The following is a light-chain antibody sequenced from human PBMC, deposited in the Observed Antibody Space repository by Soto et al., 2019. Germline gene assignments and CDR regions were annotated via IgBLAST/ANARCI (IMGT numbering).Light chain of an antibody. CDR1: SSDVGAYNY. Sequence: QSALTQPASVSGSPGQSITISCTGTSSDVGAYNYVSWYQQHPGKAPKLMIYEVNNRPSGVSNRFSGSKSANTASLTISGPQAEDEADYYCSSHTTSSLPGIFGGGTK. J-gene: IGLJ2*01. CDR3: SSHTTSSLPGI. CDR2: EVN. V-gene: IGLV2-14*01.